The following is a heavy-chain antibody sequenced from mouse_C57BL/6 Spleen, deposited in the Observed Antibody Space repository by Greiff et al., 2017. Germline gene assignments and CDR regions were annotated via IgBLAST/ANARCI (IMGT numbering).Heavy chain of an antibody. V-gene: IGHV1-42*01. CDR1: GYSFTGYY. CDR2: INPSTGGT. J-gene: IGHJ3*01. CDR3: ARYLYYGSSPFAY. D-gene: IGHD1-1*01. Sequence: VQLQQSGPELVKPGASVKISCKASGYSFTGYYMNWVKQSPEKSLEWIGEINPSTGGTTYNQKFKAKATLTVDKSSSTAYMQLKSLTSEDSAVXYSARYLYYGSSPFAYWGQGTLVTVSA.